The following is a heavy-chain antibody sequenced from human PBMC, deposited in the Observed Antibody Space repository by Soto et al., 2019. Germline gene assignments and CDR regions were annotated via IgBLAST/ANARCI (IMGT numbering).Heavy chain of an antibody. CDR2: IYYSGST. CDR3: ARGYVAGTDNWFDP. CDR1: GGSISSYY. J-gene: IGHJ5*02. D-gene: IGHD6-19*01. V-gene: IGHV4-59*01. Sequence: SETLSLTCTASGGSISSYYWSWIRQPPGKGLEWIGYIYYSGSTNYNPSLKSRVTISVDTSKNQFSLKLSSVTAADTAVYYCARGYVAGTDNWFDPWGQGTLVTVSS.